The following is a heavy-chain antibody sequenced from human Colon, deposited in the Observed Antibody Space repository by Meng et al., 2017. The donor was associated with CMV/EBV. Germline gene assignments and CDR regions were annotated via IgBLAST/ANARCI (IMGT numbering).Heavy chain of an antibody. CDR3: AKGSAYFDFWRSSD. CDR2: ISGGGTTT. J-gene: IGHJ4*02. Sequence: GESLKISCVGSEFTCSSYAMSWVRQAPGKGLEWVSAISGGGTTTFYADSVKGRYTISRDNSKNTLYLQMDSLRGEDTAVYYCAKGSAYFDFWRSSDWGQGTLVTVSS. CDR1: EFTCSSYA. D-gene: IGHD3-3*01. V-gene: IGHV3-23*01.